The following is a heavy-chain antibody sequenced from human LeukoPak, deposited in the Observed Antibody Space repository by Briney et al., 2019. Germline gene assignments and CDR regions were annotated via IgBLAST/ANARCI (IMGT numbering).Heavy chain of an antibody. V-gene: IGHV4-59*01. CDR3: ARGGTLSRIDY. Sequence: NPSETLSLTCTVSGGSISSYYWSWLRQPPGKGLEWIGYIYYSGSTNYNPSLKSRVTISVDTSKNQFSLKLSSVTAADTAVYYCARGGTLSRIDYWGQGTLVTVSS. CDR1: GGSISSYY. CDR2: IYYSGST. D-gene: IGHD1-1*01. J-gene: IGHJ4*02.